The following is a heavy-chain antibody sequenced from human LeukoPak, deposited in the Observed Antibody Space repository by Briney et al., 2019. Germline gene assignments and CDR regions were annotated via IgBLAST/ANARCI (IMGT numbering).Heavy chain of an antibody. Sequence: GGSLRLSCAASGFSFNNYGMHWVRQAPGKGLEWVAVVSYDGSNKYYADSVKGRFTISRDNSKNTLSLQMDSLRAEDTAVYYCARDPVLGYCSSTSCSNDYYYYGMDVRGQGTTVTVSS. J-gene: IGHJ6*02. CDR2: VSYDGSNK. CDR3: ARDPVLGYCSSTSCSNDYYYYGMDV. D-gene: IGHD2-2*01. CDR1: GFSFNNYG. V-gene: IGHV3-30*03.